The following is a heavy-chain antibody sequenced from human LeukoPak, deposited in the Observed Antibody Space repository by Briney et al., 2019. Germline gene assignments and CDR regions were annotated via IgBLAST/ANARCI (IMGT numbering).Heavy chain of an antibody. CDR3: TRDFDY. CDR1: GGSFSDFY. CDR2: IYTGGST. J-gene: IGHJ4*02. V-gene: IGHV4-4*07. Sequence: SETLSLTCTVSGGSFSDFYWSWIRQPAGKGLEWIGRIYTGGSTNYNPSLKSRVTMSVDTSKWQFSLNLSSVTAADTAVYYCTRDFDYWGQGTLVTVSS.